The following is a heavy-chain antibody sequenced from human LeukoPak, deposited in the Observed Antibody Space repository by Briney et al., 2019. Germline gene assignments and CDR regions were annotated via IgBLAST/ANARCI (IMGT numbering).Heavy chain of an antibody. CDR2: ISAYNGNT. CDR3: ARVRAMVRGGTITQPHNWFDP. Sequence: ASVKVSCKASGYTFTSYGISWVRQAPGQGLEWMGWISAYNGNTNYAQKLQGRVTMTTDTSTSTAYMELRSLRSDDTAVYYRARVRAMVRGGTITQPHNWFDPWGQGTLVTVSS. D-gene: IGHD3-10*01. J-gene: IGHJ5*02. V-gene: IGHV1-18*01. CDR1: GYTFTSYG.